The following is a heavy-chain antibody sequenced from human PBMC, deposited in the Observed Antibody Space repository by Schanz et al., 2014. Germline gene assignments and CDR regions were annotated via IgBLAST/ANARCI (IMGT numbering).Heavy chain of an antibody. V-gene: IGHV1-18*01. CDR3: ARRYFDSGTHFRYFDL. Sequence: QVQLVQSGSEVKKPGASVKVSCKASGYTFTTYGISWVRQAPGQGLEWMGWISTYNGHTRYGQKFQDRLSLTTDTDTATAHVELRSLRTDDTAVYYCARRYFDSGTHFRYFDLWGRGTLVTVSS. J-gene: IGHJ2*01. CDR1: GYTFTTYG. CDR2: ISTYNGHT. D-gene: IGHD3-10*01.